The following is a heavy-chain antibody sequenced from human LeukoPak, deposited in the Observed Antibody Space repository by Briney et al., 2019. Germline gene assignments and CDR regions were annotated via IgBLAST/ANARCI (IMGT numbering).Heavy chain of an antibody. J-gene: IGHJ3*02. V-gene: IGHV4-39*07. CDR3: ARDGAHCGGDCYPPGAFDI. Sequence: PSETLSLTCTVSGGSISSSSYYWGWIRQPPGKGLEWIGSIYYSGSTNYNPSLKSRVTISVDTSKNQFSLKLSSVTAADTAVYYCARDGAHCGGDCYPPGAFDIWGQGTMVTVSS. CDR1: GGSISSSSYY. D-gene: IGHD2-21*01. CDR2: IYYSGST.